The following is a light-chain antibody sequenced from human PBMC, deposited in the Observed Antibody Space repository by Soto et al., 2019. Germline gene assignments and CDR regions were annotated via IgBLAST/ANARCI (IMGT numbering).Light chain of an antibody. J-gene: IGKJ5*01. CDR2: AAS. CDR1: QTISSY. Sequence: DIQMTQSPSSLSASLGDRVTITCRASQTISSYLNWYQQKPGRAPKLLIYAASTLQSGVPSRFSGSASGTEFTLTISSLQPDDFATYYCQQYDNYPLTFGQGTRLEIK. V-gene: IGKV1-39*01. CDR3: QQYDNYPLT.